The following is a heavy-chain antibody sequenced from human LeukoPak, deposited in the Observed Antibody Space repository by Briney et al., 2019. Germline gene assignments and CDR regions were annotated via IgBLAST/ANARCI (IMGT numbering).Heavy chain of an antibody. CDR3: ARSGCSGGSCQPRYYYYMDV. V-gene: IGHV4-59*01. CDR1: GGSISSCY. Sequence: SETLSLTCTVSGGSISSCYWSWIRQPPGKGLEWIGYIYYSGSTNYNPSLKSRVTISVDTSKNQFSLKLSSVTAADTAVYYCARSGCSGGSCQPRYYYYMDVWGKGTTVTVSS. CDR2: IYYSGST. D-gene: IGHD2-15*01. J-gene: IGHJ6*03.